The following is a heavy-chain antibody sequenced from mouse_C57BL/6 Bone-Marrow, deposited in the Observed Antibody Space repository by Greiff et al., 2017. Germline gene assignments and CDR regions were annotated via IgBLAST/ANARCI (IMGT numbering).Heavy chain of an antibody. V-gene: IGHV1-15*01. CDR3: TRLLNGYSYYFDY. CDR2: IDPETGGT. Sequence: QVQLQQSGAELVRPGASVTLSCKASGYTFPDYEMHWVKQTPVHGLEWIGAIDPETGGTAYNQKFKGKAILTADKSSSTAYMELRSLTSEDSAVYYCTRLLNGYSYYFDYWGQGTTLTVSS. J-gene: IGHJ2*01. CDR1: GYTFPDYE. D-gene: IGHD2-3*01.